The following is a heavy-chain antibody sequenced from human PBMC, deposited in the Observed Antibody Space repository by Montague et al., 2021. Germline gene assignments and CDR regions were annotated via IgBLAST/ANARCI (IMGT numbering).Heavy chain of an antibody. D-gene: IGHD6-13*01. J-gene: IGHJ4*02. V-gene: IGHV3-11*06. CDR1: GFTFNNYF. CDR2: IGTSSSFT. CDR3: ARVGLTVAAGMIDY. Sequence: SLRLSCAASGFTFNNYFMSWFRQVPGKGQEWVSYIGTSSSFTRYADSVKGRFAISRDNAMNSLYLQMTAVRGEDTAVYYCARVGLTVAAGMIDYWGLGTLVTVSS.